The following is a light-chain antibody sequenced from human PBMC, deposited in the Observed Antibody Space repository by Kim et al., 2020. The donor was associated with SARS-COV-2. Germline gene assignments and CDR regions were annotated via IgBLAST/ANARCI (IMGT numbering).Light chain of an antibody. J-gene: IGLJ3*02. CDR1: RGHSSCT. CDR2: LNRDGGH. V-gene: IGLV4-69*01. CDR3: QTWGTGIPWV. Sequence: TCARRRGHSSCTIARHPQQPDRDARFLMKLNRDGGHCKGGGIPARFSGSSSWAERYLPISSLQSEDEADYYCQTWGTGIPWVFGGGTQLTVL.